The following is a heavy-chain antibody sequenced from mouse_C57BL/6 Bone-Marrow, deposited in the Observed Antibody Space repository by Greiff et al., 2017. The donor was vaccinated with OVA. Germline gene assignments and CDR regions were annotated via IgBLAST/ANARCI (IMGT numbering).Heavy chain of an antibody. CDR1: GYTFTSYG. V-gene: IGHV1-81*01. J-gene: IGHJ2*01. CDR2: IYPRSGNT. CDR3: ARWVYDYDGGYYFDY. Sequence: VQLVEPGAELARPGASVKLSCKASGYTFTSYGLSWVKQRTGQGLEWIGEIYPRSGNTYYNEKFKGKATLTADKSSSTAYMELRSLTSEDSAVYFCARWVYDYDGGYYFDYWGQGTTLTVSS. D-gene: IGHD2-4*01.